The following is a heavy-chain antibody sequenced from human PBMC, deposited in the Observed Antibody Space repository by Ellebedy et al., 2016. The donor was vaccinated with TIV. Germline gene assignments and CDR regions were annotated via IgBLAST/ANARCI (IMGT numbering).Heavy chain of an antibody. CDR1: GFRFSSYG. D-gene: IGHD3-22*01. CDR2: ISSDGSDK. CDR3: AKGVYDSSRSGLDV. J-gene: IGHJ6*02. Sequence: GGSLRLXXAASGFRFSSYGMHWVRQAPGKGLEWVAVISSDGSDKYYADSVKGRFTISRDNSKNTLYLQMNSLRAEDTAVYYCAKGVYDSSRSGLDVWGQGTTVTVSS. V-gene: IGHV3-30*18.